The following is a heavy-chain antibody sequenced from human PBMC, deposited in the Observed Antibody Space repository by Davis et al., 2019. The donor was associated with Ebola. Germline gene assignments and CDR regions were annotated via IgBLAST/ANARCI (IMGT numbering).Heavy chain of an antibody. D-gene: IGHD2-2*01. CDR2: INPDGSFT. Sequence: GESLKISCTASGFTFSKYGMHWVRQAPGKGLVWVSRINPDGSFTDYADSVKGRFSISRDSTSNTLYLQMNGLRAEDTAVYYCARSSYQPDYWGQGTLVTVSS. V-gene: IGHV3-74*01. CDR1: GFTFSKYG. CDR3: ARSSYQPDY. J-gene: IGHJ4*02.